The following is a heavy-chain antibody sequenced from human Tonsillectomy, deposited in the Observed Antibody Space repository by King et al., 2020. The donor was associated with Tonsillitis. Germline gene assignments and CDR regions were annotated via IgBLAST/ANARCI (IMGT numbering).Heavy chain of an antibody. J-gene: IGHJ6*03. CDR3: ARQGTMVRGVITPYHYMDV. CDR1: GFTFDDYG. D-gene: IGHD3-10*01. Sequence: VQLVESGGGVVRPGGSLRLSCAASGFTFDDYGMSWVRQAPGKGLEWVSGINWNGGSTGYADSVKGRFTISRDNAKNSLYLQMNSLGAEDTALYYCARQGTMVRGVITPYHYMDVWGKGTTVTVSS. V-gene: IGHV3-20*04. CDR2: INWNGGST.